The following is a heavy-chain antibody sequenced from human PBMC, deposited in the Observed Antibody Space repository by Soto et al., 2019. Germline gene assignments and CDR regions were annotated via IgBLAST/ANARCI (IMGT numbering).Heavy chain of an antibody. CDR3: ARGGYYDSSGSRNYYYYGMNV. J-gene: IGHJ6*02. V-gene: IGHV1-8*01. CDR2: INPNSCNT. CDR1: GYTFTSYD. Sequence: ASVKVSCKASGYTFTSYDINWVRQATGQGLEWIGWINPNSCNTGYAQKFQDRVTMTTDTSTSTAYMEVRSLRSDDTAVYYCARGGYYDSSGSRNYYYYGMNVWGQGTTVTVSS. D-gene: IGHD3-22*01.